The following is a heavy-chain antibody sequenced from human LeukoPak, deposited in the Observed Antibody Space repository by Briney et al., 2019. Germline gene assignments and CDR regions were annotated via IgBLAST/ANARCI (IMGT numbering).Heavy chain of an antibody. J-gene: IGHJ5*02. CDR3: ARGSISEGDSSGYKDNWFDP. D-gene: IGHD3-22*01. Sequence: TSETLSLTCTVWGGSMSSQYWRGIRQPPGKGREGIGYIYYSGSTNYNPSLKSRVTISVDTSKNQFSLKLSSVTAADTAVYYCARGSISEGDSSGYKDNWFDPWGQGTLVTVSS. CDR1: GGSMSSQY. V-gene: IGHV4-59*11. CDR2: IYYSGST.